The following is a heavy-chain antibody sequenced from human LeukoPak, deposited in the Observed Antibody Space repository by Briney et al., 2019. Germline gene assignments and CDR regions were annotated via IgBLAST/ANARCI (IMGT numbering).Heavy chain of an antibody. CDR2: ISYDGSNK. CDR1: GFTFSSYA. D-gene: IGHD6-19*01. Sequence: GGSLRLSCAASGFTFSSYAMHWVRQAPGKGLEWVAVISYDGSNKYYADSVKGRFTISRDNSKNTLHLQMNSLRAEDTAVYYCAKHYSITGSGWYYFDYWGQGTLVTVSS. J-gene: IGHJ4*02. V-gene: IGHV3-30-3*01. CDR3: AKHYSITGSGWYYFDY.